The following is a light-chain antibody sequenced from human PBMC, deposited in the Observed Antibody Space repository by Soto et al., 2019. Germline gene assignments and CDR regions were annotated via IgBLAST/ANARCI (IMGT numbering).Light chain of an antibody. V-gene: IGKV2-28*01. J-gene: IGKJ2*02. CDR2: LGS. CDR3: MQALQSPRT. CDR1: QPLLHSNGFNY. Sequence: DVVMTQSPLSLPVPPGEPASISCRSSQPLLHSNGFNYLDWYLQRPGQSPQLLIFLGSTRASGVPDRFSGSGSGTDFTLKISRVEAEDVGVYYCMQALQSPRTFCQGTKLEIK.